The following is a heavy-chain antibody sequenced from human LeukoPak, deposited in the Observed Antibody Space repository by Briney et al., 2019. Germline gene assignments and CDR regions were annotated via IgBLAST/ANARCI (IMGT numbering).Heavy chain of an antibody. CDR2: INHSGST. V-gene: IGHV4-34*01. D-gene: IGHD6-19*01. CDR3: AIVEGSLIAVASLYYFDY. Sequence: SETLSLTCAVYGGSFSGYYWSWIRQPPGKGLEWIGEINHSGSTNYNPSLKSRVTISVDTSKNQFSLKLSSVTAADTAVYYCAIVEGSLIAVASLYYFDYWGQGTLVTVSS. CDR1: GGSFSGYY. J-gene: IGHJ4*02.